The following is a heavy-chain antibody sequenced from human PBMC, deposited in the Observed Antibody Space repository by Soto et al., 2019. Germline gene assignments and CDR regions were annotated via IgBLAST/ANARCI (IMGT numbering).Heavy chain of an antibody. D-gene: IGHD1-26*01. CDR3: ARVREWELLGYYYFDY. V-gene: IGHV4-31*03. J-gene: IGHJ4*02. CDR1: GGSISSGGYY. CDR2: IYYSGST. Sequence: SETLSLTCTVSGGSISSGGYYWSWIRQHPGKGLEWIGYIYYSGSTYYNPSLKSRVTISVDTSKNQFSLKLSSVTAADTAVYYCARVREWELLGYYYFDYWGQGTLVTVSS.